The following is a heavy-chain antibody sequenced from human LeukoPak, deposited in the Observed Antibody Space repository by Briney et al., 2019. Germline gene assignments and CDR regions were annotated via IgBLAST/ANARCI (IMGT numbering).Heavy chain of an antibody. J-gene: IGHJ1*01. CDR3: ARHQSGSYEGAYFQH. V-gene: IGHV3-33*01. CDR1: GFTFSSYG. Sequence: GGSLRLSCAASGFTFSSYGMHWVRQAPGKGLEWVAVIWYDGSNKYYADSVKGRFTISRDNSKNTLYLQMNSLRAEDTAVYYCARHQSGSYEGAYFQHWGQGTLVTVSS. D-gene: IGHD1-26*01. CDR2: IWYDGSNK.